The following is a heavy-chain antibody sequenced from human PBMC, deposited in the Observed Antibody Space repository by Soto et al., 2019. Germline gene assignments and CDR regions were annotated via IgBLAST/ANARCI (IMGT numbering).Heavy chain of an antibody. CDR1: GFTFSSYA. J-gene: IGHJ6*03. D-gene: IGHD3-10*01. Sequence: GGSLRLSCAASGFTFSSYAMSWVRQAPGKGLEWVSAISGSGGSTYYADSVKGRFTISRDNSKNTLYLQMNGLRAEDTAVYYCAKGRGDYYGSGSYYFYYYMDVWGKGTTVTVSS. CDR2: ISGSGGST. V-gene: IGHV3-23*01. CDR3: AKGRGDYYGSGSYYFYYYMDV.